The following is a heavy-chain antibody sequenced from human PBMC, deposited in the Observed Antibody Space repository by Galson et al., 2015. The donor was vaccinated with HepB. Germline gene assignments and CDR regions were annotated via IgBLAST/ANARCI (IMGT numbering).Heavy chain of an antibody. V-gene: IGHV3-74*01. J-gene: IGHJ2*01. D-gene: IGHD3-9*01. Sequence: SLRLSCAVSGLSFDIHAMNWVRLAPGKGLLWVARIDAAGLSTAYADSVKGRFTIARDNAKNTLYLQMDDLRPEDTALYFCARDQSSVFDILTASYNWYFDLWGRGTL. CDR2: IDAAGLST. CDR1: GLSFDIHA. CDR3: ARDQSSVFDILTASYNWYFDL.